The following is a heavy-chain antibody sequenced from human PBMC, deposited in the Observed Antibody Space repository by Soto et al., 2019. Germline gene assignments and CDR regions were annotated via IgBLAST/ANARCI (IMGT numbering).Heavy chain of an antibody. CDR3: ARGDYGGKRCFDY. CDR1: GGSISSGGYY. J-gene: IGHJ4*02. Sequence: PSETLSLTCTVSGGSISSGGYYWSWIRQHPGKGLEWIGYIYYSGSTYYNPSLKSRATISVDTSKNQFSLKLSSVTAADTAVYYCARGDYGGKRCFDYWGQGTLVTVS. CDR2: IYYSGST. V-gene: IGHV4-31*03. D-gene: IGHD4-17*01.